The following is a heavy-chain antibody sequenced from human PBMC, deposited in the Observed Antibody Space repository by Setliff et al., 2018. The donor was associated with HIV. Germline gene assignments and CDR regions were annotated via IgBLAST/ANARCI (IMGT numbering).Heavy chain of an antibody. CDR2: VYYNWAT. V-gene: IGHV4-38-2*02. CDR1: AYSIRNGYL. J-gene: IGHJ5*02. D-gene: IGHD2-21*01. CDR3: ARGVARQVVIDRWFDP. Sequence: SETLSLTCTVSAYSIRNGYLWGWIRQPPGKGLVWVGNVYYNWATYYNPSLKNRVTISVDTSKNPFSLRLTSVNAADTAVYYCARGVARQVVIDRWFDPWGQGTPVTVSS.